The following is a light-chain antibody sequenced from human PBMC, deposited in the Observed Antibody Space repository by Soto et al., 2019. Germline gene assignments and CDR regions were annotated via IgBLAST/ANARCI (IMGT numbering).Light chain of an antibody. CDR1: QSVSSSY. Sequence: EIVKPQSPAALSVSPGERFTLSCRASQSVSSSYLAWYQQKPGQAPRLLIYDASNRATGIPARFSGSGSGTDFTLTSSSLEPEDFAVYYCQKWRNRPQTFGQWNQVK. CDR3: QKWRNRPQT. CDR2: DAS. J-gene: IGKJ1*01. V-gene: IGKV3D-20*02.